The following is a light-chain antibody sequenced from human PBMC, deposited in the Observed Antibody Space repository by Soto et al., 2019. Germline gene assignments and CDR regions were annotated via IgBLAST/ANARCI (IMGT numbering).Light chain of an antibody. Sequence: DIQMTQSPSSLSASVGDRVTITCRASQGISNYLAWYQQIPGKVPKLLISAASTLQSGVSSRFSGSGSGTDFTLTISRLQPEDVATYYCQKYTNVPTFGEGTKVEIK. J-gene: IGKJ4*01. CDR3: QKYTNVPT. V-gene: IGKV1-27*01. CDR1: QGISNY. CDR2: AAS.